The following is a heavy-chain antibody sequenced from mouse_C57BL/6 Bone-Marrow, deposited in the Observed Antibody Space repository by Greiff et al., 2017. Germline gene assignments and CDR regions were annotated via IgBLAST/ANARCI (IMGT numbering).Heavy chain of an antibody. CDR3: ARHEETVAWFAY. CDR1: GYTFTDST. Sequence: VQLQQSGAELVKPGASVKLSCKASGYTFTDSTIHWVKQRSGQGLEWIGWFNPGSGRIKYNEKFKDKATLTADKSSSTVYMELSRVTYDDSVVYFCARHEETVAWFAYWGQGTLVTVSA. J-gene: IGHJ3*01. D-gene: IGHD4-1*01. CDR2: FNPGSGRI. V-gene: IGHV1-62-2*01.